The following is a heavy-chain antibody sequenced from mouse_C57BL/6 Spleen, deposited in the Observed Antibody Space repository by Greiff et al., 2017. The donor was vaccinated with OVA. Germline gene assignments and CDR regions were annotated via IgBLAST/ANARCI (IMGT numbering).Heavy chain of an antibody. J-gene: IGHJ4*01. CDR2: ISGGGGNT. D-gene: IGHD2-3*01. V-gene: IGHV5-9*01. CDR1: GFTFSSYT. CDR3: ARPLSRIYYAMDY. Sequence: EVKLMEPGGGLVKPGGSLKLSCAASGFTFSSYTMSWVRQTPEKRLEWVATISGGGGNTYYPDSVKGRFTISRDNAKNTLYLQMSSLRSEDTALYYCARPLSRIYYAMDYWGQGTSVTVSS.